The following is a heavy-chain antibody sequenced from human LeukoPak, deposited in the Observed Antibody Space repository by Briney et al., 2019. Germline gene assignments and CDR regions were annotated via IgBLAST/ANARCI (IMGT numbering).Heavy chain of an antibody. CDR1: GGSISSGGYY. D-gene: IGHD3-10*01. V-gene: IGHV4-31*03. CDR2: IYYSGST. Sequence: SQTLSLTCTVSGGSISSGGYYWSWIRQHPGKGLEWIGYIYYSGSTYYNPSLKSRVTISVDTSKNQFSLKLSSVTAADTAVYCCARAPWGYYGSGSYGAGWFDPWGQGTLVTVSS. J-gene: IGHJ5*02. CDR3: ARAPWGYYGSGSYGAGWFDP.